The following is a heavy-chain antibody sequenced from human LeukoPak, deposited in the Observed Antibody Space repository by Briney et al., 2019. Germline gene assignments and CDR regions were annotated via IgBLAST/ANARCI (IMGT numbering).Heavy chain of an antibody. CDR2: IKGDGITT. Sequence: HPGGSLRLSCAASGLTFHNTWMHWIRQAPGKGLVWVSRIKGDGITTTYADSVKGRFTISRDNAKNTLYLQMNSLRAEDTALYYCARGDSSSWYCLDYWGQGTLVTVSS. J-gene: IGHJ4*02. D-gene: IGHD6-13*01. CDR1: GLTFHNTW. CDR3: ARGDSSSWYCLDY. V-gene: IGHV3-74*01.